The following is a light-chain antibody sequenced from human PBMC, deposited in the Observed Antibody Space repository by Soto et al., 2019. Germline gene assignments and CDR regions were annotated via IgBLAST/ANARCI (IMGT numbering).Light chain of an antibody. J-gene: IGLJ1*01. CDR2: EDN. CDR3: GTWDSSMSVFV. Sequence: QSVLTQPPSVSAAPGQTVTFSCSGSSSNIGKNYVSWYQQVPGTAPKLLIYEDNKRRSGIPDRFSGSKSGTSATLGITGRQTGDEADYYCGTWDSSMSVFVFGTGTKVTVL. CDR1: SSNIGKNY. V-gene: IGLV1-51*02.